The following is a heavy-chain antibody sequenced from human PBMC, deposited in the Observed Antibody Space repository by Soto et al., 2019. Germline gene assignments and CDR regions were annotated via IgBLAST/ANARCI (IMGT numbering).Heavy chain of an antibody. D-gene: IGHD3-22*01. J-gene: IGHJ4*02. CDR2: ISAYNGNT. CDR1: GYTFTSYG. Sequence: ASVKVSCKASGYTFTSYGISWVRQAPGQGLEWMGWISAYNGNTNYAQKPQGRVTMTTDTSTSTAYMELRSLRSDDTAVYYCARVDYDSSGYRGWRLWGQGTLVTVSS. CDR3: ARVDYDSSGYRGWRL. V-gene: IGHV1-18*04.